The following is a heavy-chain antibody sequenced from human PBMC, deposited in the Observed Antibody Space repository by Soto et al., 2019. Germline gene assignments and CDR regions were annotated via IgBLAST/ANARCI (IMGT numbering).Heavy chain of an antibody. J-gene: IGHJ4*02. CDR2: ISPYNGNT. V-gene: IGHV1-18*01. Sequence: QVQLVQSGAEVKKPGASVKVSCKASDKTFLSYGISWVRQGPGQGLEWMGWISPYNGNTNYAQKLQGRVTMTTDTSTSTAYMELRSLRSDDTAVYSCATQLDTVMVFRDWGQGTLVTVSS. CDR3: ATQLDTVMVFRD. D-gene: IGHD5-18*01. CDR1: DKTFLSYG.